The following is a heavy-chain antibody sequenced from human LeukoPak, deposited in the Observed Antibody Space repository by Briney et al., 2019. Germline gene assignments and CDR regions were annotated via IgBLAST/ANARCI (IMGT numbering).Heavy chain of an antibody. CDR3: VRGAGPFDS. CDR2: FYPSGST. CDR1: DYSISTSY. V-gene: IGHV4-4*07. D-gene: IGHD6-13*01. Sequence: SETLSLTCSVSDYSISTSYWSWIRQPAGKGLEWIGRFYPSGSTDYNPFLKSRVTMSVETSKNQFSLKLRSVTAADTAIYYCVRGAGPFDSWGQGTLVTVSS. J-gene: IGHJ4*02.